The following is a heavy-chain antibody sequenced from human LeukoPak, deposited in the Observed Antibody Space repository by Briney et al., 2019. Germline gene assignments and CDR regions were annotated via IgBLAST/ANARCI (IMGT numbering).Heavy chain of an antibody. Sequence: GGSLRLSCAASGFTFSSYGMSWVRQAPGKGLEWVSVISGSGGNTYYADSVKGRFTISRDNSKNTLYLQMNSLRAEDTAVYYCAKSSGYYHDPAEFFQYWGQGTLVTVSS. CDR1: GFTFSSYG. CDR3: AKSSGYYHDPAEFFQY. J-gene: IGHJ1*01. CDR2: ISGSGGNT. D-gene: IGHD3-22*01. V-gene: IGHV3-23*01.